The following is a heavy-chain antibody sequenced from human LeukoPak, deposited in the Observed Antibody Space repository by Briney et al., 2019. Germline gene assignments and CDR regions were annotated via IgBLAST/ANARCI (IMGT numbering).Heavy chain of an antibody. CDR1: GFTFSSYG. CDR2: ISYDGSNK. CDR3: AKDSDILTGYSFDY. V-gene: IGHV3-30*18. D-gene: IGHD3-9*01. J-gene: IGHJ4*02. Sequence: GGSLRLSCAASGFTFSSYGMHWVRQAPGKGLEWVAVISYDGSNKYYADSVKGRFTISRDNSKNTLYLQMNSLRAEDTAVYYCAKDSDILTGYSFDYWGQGTLVTVSS.